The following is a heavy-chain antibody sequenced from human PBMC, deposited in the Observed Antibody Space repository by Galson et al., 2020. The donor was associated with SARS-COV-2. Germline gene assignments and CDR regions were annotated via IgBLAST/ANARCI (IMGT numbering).Heavy chain of an antibody. D-gene: IGHD1-26*01. V-gene: IGHV3-30*04. CDR3: ARTVSGSYIPPFDY. Sequence: GGSLRLSCAASGFTFSSYAMHWVRQAPGKGLEWVAVISYDGSNKYYADSVKGRFTISRDNSKNTLYLQMNSLRAEDTAVYYCARTVSGSYIPPFDYWGQGTLVTVSS. CDR1: GFTFSSYA. J-gene: IGHJ4*02. CDR2: ISYDGSNK.